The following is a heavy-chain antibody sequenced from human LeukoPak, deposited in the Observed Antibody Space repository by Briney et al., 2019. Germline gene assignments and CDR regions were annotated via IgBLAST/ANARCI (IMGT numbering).Heavy chain of an antibody. CDR1: GFTFSSYS. Sequence: PGGSLRLSCAASGFTFSSYSMNWVRQAPGKGLEWVSSIISSSTYIYYADSVKGRFTISRDNAKNSLYLQMNSLRAEDTAVYYCANKKGNDFWTGYYAFDFWGQGTLVTVPS. D-gene: IGHD3/OR15-3a*01. CDR2: IISSSTYI. V-gene: IGHV3-21*01. CDR3: ANKKGNDFWTGYYAFDF. J-gene: IGHJ4*02.